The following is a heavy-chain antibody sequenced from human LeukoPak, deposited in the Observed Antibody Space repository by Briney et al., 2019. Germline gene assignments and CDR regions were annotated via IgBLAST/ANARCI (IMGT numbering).Heavy chain of an antibody. V-gene: IGHV6-1*01. J-gene: IGHJ4*02. CDR1: GDSVSSNSAA. Sequence: SQTLSLTCAISGDSVSSNSAAWNWIRQSPSRGLEWLGRTYYRSKWYNDYAVSVKSRITINPDTSKNQFSLQLNSVTPEDTAVYYCAREVSLPVILPMCVSTFDYWGQGTLVTVSS. CDR3: AREVSLPVILPMCVSTFDY. D-gene: IGHD2-8*01. CDR2: TYYRSKWYN.